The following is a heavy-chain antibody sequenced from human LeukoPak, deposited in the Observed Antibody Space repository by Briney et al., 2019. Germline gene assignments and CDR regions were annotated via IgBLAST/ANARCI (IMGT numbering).Heavy chain of an antibody. Sequence: GGSLRLSCAASGFTFSSCGMSWVRQAPGKGLEWVLAISGSGGSTYYADSVKGRFTISRDNSKNTLYLQMNSLRAEDTAVYYCAKLLYYYDSSQPYWGQGTLVTVSS. J-gene: IGHJ4*02. CDR3: AKLLYYYDSSQPY. D-gene: IGHD3-22*01. V-gene: IGHV3-23*01. CDR2: ISGSGGST. CDR1: GFTFSSCG.